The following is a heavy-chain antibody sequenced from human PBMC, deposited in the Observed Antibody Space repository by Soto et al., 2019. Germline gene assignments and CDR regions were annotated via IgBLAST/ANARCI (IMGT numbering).Heavy chain of an antibody. J-gene: IGHJ5*02. CDR2: ISAYNWET. CDR3: ACVRGSYLSPAGRAAFDP. Sequence: VQLVQSGADLKKTWASVKVSCAASGYTFTSNSITWVRQSPGQGREWMGWISAYNWETSDAEKILGRLTMTTHTSTSTAYMYLRSLRSDDTAVYYCACVRGSYLSPAGRAAFDPWGQGTLVTVSS. CDR1: GYTFTSNS. D-gene: IGHD3-16*02. V-gene: IGHV1-18*04.